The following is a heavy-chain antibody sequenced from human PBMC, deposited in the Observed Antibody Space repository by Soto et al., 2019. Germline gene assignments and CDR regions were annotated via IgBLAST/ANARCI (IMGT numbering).Heavy chain of an antibody. V-gene: IGHV5-51*01. CDR2: IYPGDSDT. Sequence: PAASLKISCKGSGYNVTSYSIGWVRPMPGKGLEWMGIIYPGDSDTRYSPSFQGQVTISADKSISTAYLQWSSLKASDTAMYYCARSMISGLIDALDMWGKRTMGTLSS. J-gene: IGHJ3*02. CDR3: ARSMISGLIDALDM. D-gene: IGHD6-19*01. CDR1: GYNVTSYS.